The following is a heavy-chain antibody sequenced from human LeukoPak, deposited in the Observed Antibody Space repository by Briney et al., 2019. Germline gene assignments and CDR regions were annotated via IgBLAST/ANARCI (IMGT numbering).Heavy chain of an antibody. CDR1: GGSISSYY. J-gene: IGHJ4*02. CDR3: ARVPYCGGDCYVDY. CDR2: IYYSGST. D-gene: IGHD2-21*02. V-gene: IGHV4-59*01. Sequence: SETLSLTCTVSGGSISSYYWSWIRQPPGKGLEWIGYIYYSGSTNYNPSLKSRVTISVDTSKNQFSLKLSSVTAADTAVYYCARVPYCGGDCYVDYWGQGTQVTVSS.